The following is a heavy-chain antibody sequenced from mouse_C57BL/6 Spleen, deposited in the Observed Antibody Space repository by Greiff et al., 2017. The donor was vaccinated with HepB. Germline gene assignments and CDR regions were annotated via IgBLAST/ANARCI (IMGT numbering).Heavy chain of an antibody. CDR1: GFTFSSYG. Sequence: EVQLQESGGDLVKPGGSLKLSCAASGFTFSSYGMSWVRQTPDKRLEWVATISSGGSYTYYPDSVKGRFTISRDNAKNTLYLQMSSLKSEDTAMYYCARQGKVVSPFAYWGQGTLVTVSA. J-gene: IGHJ3*01. CDR3: ARQGKVVSPFAY. V-gene: IGHV5-6*01. CDR2: ISSGGSYT. D-gene: IGHD1-1*01.